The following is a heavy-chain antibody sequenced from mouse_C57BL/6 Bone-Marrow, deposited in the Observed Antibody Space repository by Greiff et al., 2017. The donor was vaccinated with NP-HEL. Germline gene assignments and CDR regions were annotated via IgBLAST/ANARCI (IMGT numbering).Heavy chain of an antibody. D-gene: IGHD1-1*01. CDR2: IYPRDGST. V-gene: IGHV1-85*01. J-gene: IGHJ2*01. Sequence: QVQLKESGPELVKPGASVKLSCKASGYTFTSYDINWVKQRPGQGLEWIGWIYPRDGSTKYNEKFKGKATLTVDTSSSTAYMELHSPTAEDSAGYFCARWDYGSSFDDWGQGTTLTVSS. CDR1: GYTFTSYD. CDR3: ARWDYGSSFDD.